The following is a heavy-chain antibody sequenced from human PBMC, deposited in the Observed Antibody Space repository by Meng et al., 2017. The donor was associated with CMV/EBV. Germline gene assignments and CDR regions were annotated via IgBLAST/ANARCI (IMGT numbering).Heavy chain of an antibody. J-gene: IGHJ5*02. V-gene: IGHV4-4*07. Sequence: RASVPVLVKPSETLSLTCTVFGGSISSYVWSWIRQPAGKGLEWIGRIYPSGSTNYNPSLKSRVTMSVDTSKNQFSLKLSSVTAADTAVYYCARSMVVAGDWFDPWGQGNLVTVSS. CDR2: IYPSGST. CDR1: GGSISSYV. D-gene: IGHD2-15*01. CDR3: ARSMVVAGDWFDP.